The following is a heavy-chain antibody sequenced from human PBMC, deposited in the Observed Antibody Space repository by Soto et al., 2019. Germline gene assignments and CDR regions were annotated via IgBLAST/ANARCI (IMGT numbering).Heavy chain of an antibody. Sequence: ASVKVSCKASGYTFTRYGISWVRQAPGQGLEWMGWISGYNGDTKYAQKFQGRVTMTVDTSTTTAYMELRSLTSDDRAVYYCAKNGQPPYYYGMDVWGQGTTVTAP. CDR3: AKNGQPPYYYGMDV. D-gene: IGHD2-8*01. CDR2: ISGYNGDT. CDR1: GYTFTRYG. J-gene: IGHJ6*02. V-gene: IGHV1-18*01.